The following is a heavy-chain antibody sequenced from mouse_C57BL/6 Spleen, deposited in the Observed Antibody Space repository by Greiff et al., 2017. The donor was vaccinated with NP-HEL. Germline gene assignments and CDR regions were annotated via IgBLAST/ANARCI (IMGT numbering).Heavy chain of an antibody. CDR3: TPHGSRLAY. Sequence: EVQLQQSGAELVRPGASVKLSCTASGFNIKDDYMHWVKQRPEQGLEWIGWIDPENGDTEYASKFQGKATITADTSSNTAYLQLSSLTSEDTAVYYCTPHGSRLAYWGQGTLVTVSA. D-gene: IGHD1-1*01. CDR1: GFNIKDDY. J-gene: IGHJ3*01. V-gene: IGHV14-4*01. CDR2: IDPENGDT.